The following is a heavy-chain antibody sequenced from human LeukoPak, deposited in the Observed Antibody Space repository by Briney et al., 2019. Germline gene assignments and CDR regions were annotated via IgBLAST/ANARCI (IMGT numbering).Heavy chain of an antibody. CDR2: VSGSDDST. Sequence: PGGSLRLSCAASGFIFSNYAMHWVRQAPGKGLEWVSAVSGSDDSTYYADSVKGRFTISRDNSKNTLFLQMNSLRAEDTAVYYCAKDRDSGYYPFDYWGQGTLVTVSS. CDR1: GFIFSNYA. J-gene: IGHJ4*02. CDR3: AKDRDSGYYPFDY. D-gene: IGHD5-12*01. V-gene: IGHV3-23*01.